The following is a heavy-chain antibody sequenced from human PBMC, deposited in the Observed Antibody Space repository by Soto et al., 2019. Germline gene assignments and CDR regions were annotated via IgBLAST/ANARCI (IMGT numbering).Heavy chain of an antibody. D-gene: IGHD3-22*01. Sequence: GGSLRLSCAASGFTFSSYSMNWVRQSPGKGLEWVSSISSSSYIYYADSVKGRFTISRDNAKNSLYLQMNSLRAEDTAVYYCARDSPYYYDSSGLETDYWGQGTQVTVSS. CDR3: ARDSPYYYDSSGLETDY. CDR1: GFTFSSYS. J-gene: IGHJ4*02. V-gene: IGHV3-21*01. CDR2: ISSSSYI.